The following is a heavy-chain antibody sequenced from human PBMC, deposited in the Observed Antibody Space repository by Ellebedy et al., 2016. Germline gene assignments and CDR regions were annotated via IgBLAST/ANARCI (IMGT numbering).Heavy chain of an antibody. D-gene: IGHD4-11*01. J-gene: IGHJ4*02. CDR1: GGSISSYY. CDR3: APLAGMTSEFFDY. V-gene: IGHV4-59*12. Sequence: SETLSLXCTVSGGSISSYYWSWIRQPPGKGLEWIGYIYYSGSTNYNPSLKSRVTISVDTSKNQFSLKLSSVTAADTAVYYCAPLAGMTSEFFDYWGQGTLVTVSS. CDR2: IYYSGST.